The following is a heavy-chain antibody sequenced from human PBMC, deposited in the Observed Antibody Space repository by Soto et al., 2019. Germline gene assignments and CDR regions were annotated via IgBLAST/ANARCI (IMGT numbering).Heavy chain of an antibody. D-gene: IGHD1-1*01. CDR2: VYPGDSDT. J-gene: IGHJ2*01. CDR3: ARRYSRYWYFDL. V-gene: IGHV5-51*01. Sequence: WVRQMPGKGLEWMGIVYPGDSDTRYSPSFQGQVTISADKSISTAYLQWSSLKASDTAMYYCARRYSRYWYFDLWGRGTLVTVSS.